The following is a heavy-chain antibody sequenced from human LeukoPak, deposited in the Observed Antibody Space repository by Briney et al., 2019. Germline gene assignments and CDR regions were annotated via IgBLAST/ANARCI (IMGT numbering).Heavy chain of an antibody. D-gene: IGHD1-26*01. V-gene: IGHV3-21*01. CDR1: GFSFGSYN. Sequence: GGSLRLSCEASGFSFGSYNMDWVRQTPGKGLEWISSITTSSTYTFYADSVKGRFTISRDNARNSLYLQMNSMTAEDTAVYYCARDPYSGAYGNTYYYYMDVWGKGTTVTISS. J-gene: IGHJ6*03. CDR2: ITTSSTYT. CDR3: ARDPYSGAYGNTYYYYMDV.